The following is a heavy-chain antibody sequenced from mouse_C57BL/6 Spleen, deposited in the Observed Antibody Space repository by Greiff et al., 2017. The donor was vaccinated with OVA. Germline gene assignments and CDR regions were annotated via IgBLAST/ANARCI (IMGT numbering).Heavy chain of an antibody. J-gene: IGHJ2*01. V-gene: IGHV1-54*01. D-gene: IGHD2-3*01. CDR2: INPGSGGT. Sequence: VQLQQSGAELVRPGTSVKVSCKASGYAFTNYLIEWVKQRPGQGLEWIGVINPGSGGTNYNEKFKGKATLTADTSSSTAYMQLSSLTSEDSAVYFCARSDGYYYFDYWGQGTTLTVSS. CDR3: ARSDGYYYFDY. CDR1: GYAFTNYL.